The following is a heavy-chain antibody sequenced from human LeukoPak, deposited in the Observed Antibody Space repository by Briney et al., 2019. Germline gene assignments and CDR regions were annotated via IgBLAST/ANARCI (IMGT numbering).Heavy chain of an antibody. V-gene: IGHV4-4*02. CDR2: INHSGST. J-gene: IGHJ5*02. Sequence: SETLSLTCAVSGGSISSSNWWSWVRQPPGKGLEWIGEINHSGSTNYNPSLKSRVTISVDTSKNQFSLKLSSVTAADTAVYYCARGKWWEHGDNWFDPWGQGTLVTVSS. CDR1: GGSISSSNW. D-gene: IGHD2-8*01. CDR3: ARGKWWEHGDNWFDP.